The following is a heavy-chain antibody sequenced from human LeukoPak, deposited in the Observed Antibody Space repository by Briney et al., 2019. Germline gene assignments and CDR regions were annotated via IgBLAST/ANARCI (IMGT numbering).Heavy chain of an antibody. V-gene: IGHV4-61*02. CDR2: IYTSGST. D-gene: IGHD2-21*01. CDR1: NVSISSGSYY. J-gene: IGHJ4*02. Sequence: PSQTLSLTCTVSNVSISSGSYYWSWIRQPAGKGLEWIGRIYTSGSTNYNPSLKSRVTISVDTSKNQFSLKLSSVTAADTAVYYCARDHGWVMDYWGQGTLVTVSS. CDR3: ARDHGWVMDY.